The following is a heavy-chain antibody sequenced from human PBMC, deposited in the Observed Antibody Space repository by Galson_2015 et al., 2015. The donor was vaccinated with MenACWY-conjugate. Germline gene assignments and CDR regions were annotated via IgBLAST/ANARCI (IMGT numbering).Heavy chain of an antibody. CDR1: GFTFSSYW. D-gene: IGHD3-16*01. CDR3: ARSYVPGSDRKNYYMDV. Sequence: SLRLSCAASGFTFSSYWMHWVRQAPGKGLVWVSRVNSDGSGTGYADSVKGRFTISRDNAKNMLFLQMNSLKVKDTAAYYCARSYVPGSDRKNYYMDVWGRGTTVTVSS. J-gene: IGHJ6*03. CDR2: VNSDGSGT. V-gene: IGHV3-74*01.